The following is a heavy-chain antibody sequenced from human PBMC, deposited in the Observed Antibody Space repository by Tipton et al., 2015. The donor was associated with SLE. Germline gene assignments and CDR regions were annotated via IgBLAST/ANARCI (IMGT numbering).Heavy chain of an antibody. J-gene: IGHJ6*02. D-gene: IGHD2-2*01. CDR1: GGTFSSYA. CDR3: ARDRSCSSTSCIYGMDV. Sequence: VQLVQSGAEVKKPGSSVKVSCKASGGTFSSYAISWVRQAPGQGLEWMGGIIPIFGTANYAQKFQGRVTITTDTSTSTAYMELRSLRSDDTAVYYCARDRSCSSTSCIYGMDVWGQGTTVTVSS. V-gene: IGHV1-69*06. CDR2: IIPIFGTA.